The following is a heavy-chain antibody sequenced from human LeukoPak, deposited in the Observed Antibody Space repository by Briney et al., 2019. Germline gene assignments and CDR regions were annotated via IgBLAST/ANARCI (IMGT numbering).Heavy chain of an antibody. Sequence: GGSLKLSCAASGFTFSSYSMNWVRQAPGKGLEWVSSISSSSSYIYYADSVKGRFTISRDNAKNSLYLQMNSLRAEDTAVYYCARDDLWFGELSFDYWGQGTLVTVSS. CDR1: GFTFSSYS. V-gene: IGHV3-21*01. CDR2: ISSSSSYI. CDR3: ARDDLWFGELSFDY. J-gene: IGHJ4*02. D-gene: IGHD3-10*01.